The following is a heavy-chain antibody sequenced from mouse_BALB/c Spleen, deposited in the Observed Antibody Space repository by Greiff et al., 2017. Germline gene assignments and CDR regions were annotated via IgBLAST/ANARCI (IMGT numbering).Heavy chain of an antibody. CDR3: ALIYDCNYGAY. J-gene: IGHJ3*01. CDR2: IGHANGNT. Sequence: VQLQQSGAELVKPGASVKLSCTASGFYITDTYMHWVQQRPEQGLEWIGRIGHANGNTKYDPKFQGKATIPAYTSSNTSYLQLSSLTSEDTAVYYCALIYDCNYGAYWGQGTLVTVSA. D-gene: IGHD2-1*01. CDR1: GFYITDTY. V-gene: IGHV14-3*02.